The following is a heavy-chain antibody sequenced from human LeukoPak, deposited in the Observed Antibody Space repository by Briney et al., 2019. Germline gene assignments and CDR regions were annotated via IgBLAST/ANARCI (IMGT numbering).Heavy chain of an antibody. CDR2: IKSKRGGT. V-gene: IGHV1-2*02. D-gene: IGHD5-12*01. CDR3: ARGGYDYLFYP. Sequence: GSVRVSCTASGYTFTGYYMHWVRQAPGQGLEWMGWIKSKRGGTNYAETVKGRVTMTRDTSKSTAYMELSRLRSDDTAVYYCARGGYDYLFYPWGQGTLVTVSS. J-gene: IGHJ5*02. CDR1: GYTFTGYY.